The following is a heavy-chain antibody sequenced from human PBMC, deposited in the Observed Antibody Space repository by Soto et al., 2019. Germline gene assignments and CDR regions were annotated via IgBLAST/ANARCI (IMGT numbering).Heavy chain of an antibody. CDR3: ARNVGSSGSSRWFDT. J-gene: IGHJ5*02. D-gene: IGHD3-10*01. Sequence: QVQLVESGGGVVQPGRSLTLSCVASGFTLSNYGMHWVRQAPGKGREWGAVIWDDGTTTHSADSVKGRFSISRDNSKNALFLQLSSLRAEDTAVYYCARNVGSSGSSRWFDTWGQGTLVTVSS. CDR1: GFTLSNYG. CDR2: IWDDGTTT. V-gene: IGHV3-33*01.